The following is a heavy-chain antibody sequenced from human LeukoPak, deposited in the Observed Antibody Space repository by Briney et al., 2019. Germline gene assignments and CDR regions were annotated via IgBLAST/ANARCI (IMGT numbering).Heavy chain of an antibody. V-gene: IGHV1-46*01. CDR1: GYTFTSYY. CDR3: ARGLPRDYYDSSGYSFFDY. J-gene: IGHJ4*02. D-gene: IGHD3-22*01. CDR2: INPSGGST. Sequence: ASVKVSCKASGYTFTSYYMHWVRQAPGQGLEWMGVINPSGGSTSYAQKFQGRVTMTRDTSASTVYMELSSLRSEDTAMYYCARGLPRDYYDSSGYSFFDYWGQGTLVTVSS.